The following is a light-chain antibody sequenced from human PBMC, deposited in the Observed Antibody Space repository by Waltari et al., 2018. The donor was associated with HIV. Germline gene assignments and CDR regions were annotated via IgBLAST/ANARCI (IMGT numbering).Light chain of an antibody. J-gene: IGLJ1*01. CDR3: SSYTGSSTLYV. CDR2: EVS. V-gene: IGLV2-14*01. CDR1: SSDVGASYY. Sequence: QSALTQPASVSGSPGQSITISCTGTSSDVGASYYVSWFQLHPGNAPKLMIYEVSNRPAGVSNLFSGSKAGNTASLTISGLQSEDEADYFCSSYTGSSTLYVFGTGTKVTVL.